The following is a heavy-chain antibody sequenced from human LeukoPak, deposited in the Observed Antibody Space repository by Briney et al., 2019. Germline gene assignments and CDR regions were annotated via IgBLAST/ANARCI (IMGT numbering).Heavy chain of an antibody. CDR3: ARATRGYSYGPDAFDI. Sequence: NPGGSLRLSCAASGFTFSSYSMNWVRQAPGKGLEWVSSISSSSSYIYYADSVKGRFTISRDNAKNSLYLQMNSLRAEDTAVYYCARATRGYSYGPDAFDIWGQGTMVTVSS. CDR2: ISSSSSYI. CDR1: GFTFSSYS. V-gene: IGHV3-21*01. J-gene: IGHJ3*02. D-gene: IGHD5-18*01.